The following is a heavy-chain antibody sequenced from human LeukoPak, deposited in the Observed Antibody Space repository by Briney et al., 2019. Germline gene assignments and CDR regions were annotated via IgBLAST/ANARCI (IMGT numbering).Heavy chain of an antibody. J-gene: IGHJ3*02. D-gene: IGHD4-17*01. CDR1: GFTFSSYG. V-gene: IGHV3-30*03. CDR2: ISYDGSNK. Sequence: GRSLRLSCAASGFTFSSYGMHWVRQAPGKGLEWVAVISYDGSNKYYADSVKGRFTISRANSKNTLYLQMNSLRAEDTAVYYCAREATVTTFFFDAENAFDIWGQGTMVTVSS. CDR3: AREATVTTFFFDAENAFDI.